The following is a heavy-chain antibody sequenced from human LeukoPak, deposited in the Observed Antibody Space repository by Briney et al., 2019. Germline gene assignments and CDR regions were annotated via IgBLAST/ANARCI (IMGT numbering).Heavy chain of an antibody. V-gene: IGHV4-30-4*08. D-gene: IGHD5-18*01. Sequence: SQTLSLTCTVSGDSISSGDHYWSWIRQPPGKGLEWIGYIYYSGSTNYNPSLKSGVTISVDTSKNQFSLKLSSVTAADTAVYYCARQIQLWGSFDYWGQGTLVTVSS. J-gene: IGHJ4*02. CDR2: IYYSGST. CDR3: ARQIQLWGSFDY. CDR1: GDSISSGDHY.